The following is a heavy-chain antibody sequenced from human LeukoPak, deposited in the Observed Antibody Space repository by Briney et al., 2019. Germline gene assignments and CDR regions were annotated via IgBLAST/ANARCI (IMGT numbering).Heavy chain of an antibody. Sequence: ASVKVSCEASGYTFTGYYMHWVRQAPGQGLEWRGWINPNSGGTNYAQKVQGRVAMTRDTTISTAYMKLSRLRSDDTAVYYCARGVIAAAGTEWFDPWGQGTLVTVSS. V-gene: IGHV1-2*02. CDR1: GYTFTGYY. CDR2: INPNSGGT. CDR3: ARGVIAAAGTEWFDP. J-gene: IGHJ5*02. D-gene: IGHD6-13*01.